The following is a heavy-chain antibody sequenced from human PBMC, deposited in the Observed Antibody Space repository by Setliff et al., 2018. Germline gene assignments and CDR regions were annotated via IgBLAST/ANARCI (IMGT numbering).Heavy chain of an antibody. J-gene: IGHJ4*02. CDR1: GGSFTDHF. V-gene: IGHV4-34*01. CDR2: INHSGST. CDR3: ARTYNFWSGYFDY. D-gene: IGHD3-3*01. Sequence: LSLTCAVYGGSFTDHFWSWIRQPPGKGLEWIGEINHSGSTNNNPSLKSRVTISVDTSKNQFSLKLSSVTAADTAVYYCARTYNFWSGYFDYWGQGTLVTVSS.